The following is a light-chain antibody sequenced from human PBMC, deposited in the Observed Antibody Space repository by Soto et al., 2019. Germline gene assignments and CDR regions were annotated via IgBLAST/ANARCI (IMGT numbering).Light chain of an antibody. CDR3: HQYGSSTYT. J-gene: IGKJ2*01. V-gene: IGKV3-20*01. Sequence: EIVLTQSPGSLSLSPRERATLSCRASQSVTSSHLAWYQQKPGQAPRLLIYGASRRATGIPDRFSGSGSGTDFTLTISRLEPEDSAMYYCHQYGSSTYTFGQGTKVEIK. CDR2: GAS. CDR1: QSVTSSH.